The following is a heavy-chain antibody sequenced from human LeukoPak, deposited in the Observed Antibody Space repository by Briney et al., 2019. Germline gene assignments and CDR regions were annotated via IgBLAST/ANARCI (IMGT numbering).Heavy chain of an antibody. J-gene: IGHJ4*02. D-gene: IGHD3-9*01. V-gene: IGHV3-30-3*01. Sequence: QPGGSLRLTCEASGFTFSSYAMHWVRQAPGKGLEWVAVISYDGSNKYYADSVKGRFTISRDNSKNTLYLQMNSLRAEDTAVYYCAKSHNYDILTGIHSWGQGTLVTVSS. CDR2: ISYDGSNK. CDR3: AKSHNYDILTGIHS. CDR1: GFTFSSYA.